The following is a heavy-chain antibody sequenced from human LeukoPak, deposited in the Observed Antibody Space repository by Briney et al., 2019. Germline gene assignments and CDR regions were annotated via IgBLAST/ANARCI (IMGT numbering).Heavy chain of an antibody. CDR3: ARESILIGNSFFDY. CDR2: INPNSGGT. Sequence: GASVKVSCKAFGYTFTGYYMHWVRQAPGQGLEWMGWINPNSGGTNYAQKFQGRVTMTRDTSISTAYMELSRLRSDDTAVYYCARESILIGNSFFDYWGQGTLVTVSS. V-gene: IGHV1-2*02. J-gene: IGHJ4*02. CDR1: GYTFTGYY. D-gene: IGHD4-23*01.